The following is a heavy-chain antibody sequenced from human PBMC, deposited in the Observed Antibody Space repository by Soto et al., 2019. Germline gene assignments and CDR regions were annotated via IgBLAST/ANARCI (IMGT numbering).Heavy chain of an antibody. CDR3: ARGDYYGMDV. CDR1: GFMFSNHG. Sequence: GSLRLSCAASGFMFSNHGMHWVRQAPGKGLEWVAVIWSDGNNRYYADSVKGRFTISRDNAKNSLYLQMNSLRDEDTAVYYCARGDYYGMDVWGQGTTVTVSS. V-gene: IGHV3-33*01. CDR2: IWSDGNNR. J-gene: IGHJ6*02.